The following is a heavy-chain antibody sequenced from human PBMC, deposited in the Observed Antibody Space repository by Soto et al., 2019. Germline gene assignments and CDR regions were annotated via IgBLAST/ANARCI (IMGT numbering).Heavy chain of an antibody. Sequence: SETLSLTCTVSGGSISSYYWSWIRQPPGKGLEWIGYIYYSGSTNYNPSLKSRVTISVDTSKNQFSLKLSSVTAADTAVYYCARHAGLWFGEPALDYWGQGTLVTVSS. D-gene: IGHD3-10*01. CDR1: GGSISSYY. CDR3: ARHAGLWFGEPALDY. J-gene: IGHJ4*02. CDR2: IYYSGST. V-gene: IGHV4-59*08.